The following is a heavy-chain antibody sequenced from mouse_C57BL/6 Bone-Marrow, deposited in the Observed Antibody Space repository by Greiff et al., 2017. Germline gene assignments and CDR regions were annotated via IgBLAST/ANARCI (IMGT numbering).Heavy chain of an antibody. Sequence: AAEGVDFSRYWMSWVRRAPGKGLEWIGEINPDSSTINYAPSLKDKFIISRDNAKNTLYLQMSKVRSEDTALYYCARLITTVVDWYFDVWGTGTTVTVSS. V-gene: IGHV4-1*01. CDR1: GVDFSRYW. D-gene: IGHD1-1*01. CDR3: ARLITTVVDWYFDV. J-gene: IGHJ1*03. CDR2: INPDSSTI.